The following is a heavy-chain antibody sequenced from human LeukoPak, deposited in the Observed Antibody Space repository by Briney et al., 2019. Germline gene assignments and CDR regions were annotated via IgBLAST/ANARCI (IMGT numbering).Heavy chain of an antibody. J-gene: IGHJ4*02. D-gene: IGHD5-12*01. V-gene: IGHV5-51*01. CDR1: GYSFTSYW. CDR3: ARQRYSGYDFPCYFDY. CDR2: IYPGDSDT. Sequence: GESLKISCKGSGYSFTSYWIGWVRQMPGKGLEWMGIIYPGDSDTRYSPSFQGQVTISADKSISTAYLQWSSLKASDTAMYYCARQRYSGYDFPCYFDYWGQGTLVTVSS.